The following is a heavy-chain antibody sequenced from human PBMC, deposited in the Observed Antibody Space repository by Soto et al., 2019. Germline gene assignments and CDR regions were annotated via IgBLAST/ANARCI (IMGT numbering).Heavy chain of an antibody. D-gene: IGHD1-1*01. Sequence: PSETLSLTCTVSGASISGFYWSWIRKSAGKGLEWIGRIYATGTTDYNPSLKSRVMMSVDTSKKQFSLKLRSVTAAVTAVYYCVRDRTKTLPDWFDPWGQGISVTVSS. V-gene: IGHV4-4*07. CDR1: GASISGFY. J-gene: IGHJ5*02. CDR2: IYATGTT. CDR3: VRDRTKTLPDWFDP.